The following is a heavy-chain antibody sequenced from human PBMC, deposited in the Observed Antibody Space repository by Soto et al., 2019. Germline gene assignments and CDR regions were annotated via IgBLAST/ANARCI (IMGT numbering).Heavy chain of an antibody. CDR2: INVYNGNT. CDR3: ARGGGSWSYYKQYNWVGP. V-gene: IGHV1-18*01. CDR1: GYTFTNYG. Sequence: QVQLVQSGGEVKKPGASVKVSCKASGYTFTNYGISWVRQAPGQGLEWMGWINVYNGNTKYAQKVQGRVTMTTDTSTRTVYMALRSLRSDDTAVYYCARGGGSWSYYKQYNWVGPWGQGTLVTVSS. J-gene: IGHJ5*02. D-gene: IGHD3-10*01.